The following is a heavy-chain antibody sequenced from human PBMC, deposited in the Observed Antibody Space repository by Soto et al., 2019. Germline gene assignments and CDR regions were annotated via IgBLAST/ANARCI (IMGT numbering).Heavy chain of an antibody. Sequence: GGSLRLSCAASGFTFSSYAMHWVRQAPGKGLEWVAVISYDGSNKYYADSVKGRFTISRDNSKNTLYLQMNSLRAEDTAVYYCARDRIAANRGYYYYGMDVWGQGTTVTVSS. CDR3: ARDRIAANRGYYYYGMDV. V-gene: IGHV3-30-3*01. J-gene: IGHJ6*02. D-gene: IGHD6-13*01. CDR2: ISYDGSNK. CDR1: GFTFSSYA.